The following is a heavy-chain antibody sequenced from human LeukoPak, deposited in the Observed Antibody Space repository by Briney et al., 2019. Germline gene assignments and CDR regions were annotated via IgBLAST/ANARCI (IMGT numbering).Heavy chain of an antibody. CDR3: ARVSVLYPDAFDV. Sequence: GGSLRLFCAASGFTFSDYYMSWIRQAPGKGLEWVSYISSSGSTIYYADSVKGRFTISRDKAKNSLYMQMNSLRAEDTAVYYCARVSVLYPDAFDVWGQGTMVTASS. V-gene: IGHV3-11*04. D-gene: IGHD2-2*02. CDR1: GFTFSDYY. J-gene: IGHJ3*01. CDR2: ISSSGSTI.